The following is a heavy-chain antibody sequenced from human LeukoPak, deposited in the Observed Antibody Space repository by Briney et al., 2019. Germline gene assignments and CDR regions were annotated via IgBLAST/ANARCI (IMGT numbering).Heavy chain of an antibody. CDR3: ATRLRGVIRFAFDI. D-gene: IGHD3-10*01. V-gene: IGHV1-2*02. Sequence: GASVKVSCKASGYTFTSYGISWVRQAPGQGLEWMGWINPNSGGTNYAQKFQGRVTMTRDTSISTAYMELSRLRSDDTAVYYRATRLRGVIRFAFDIWGQGTMVTVSS. CDR1: GYTFTSYG. J-gene: IGHJ3*02. CDR2: INPNSGGT.